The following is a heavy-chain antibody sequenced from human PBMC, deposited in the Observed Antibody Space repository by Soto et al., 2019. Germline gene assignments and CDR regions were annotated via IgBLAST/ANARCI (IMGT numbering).Heavy chain of an antibody. J-gene: IGHJ4*02. V-gene: IGHV1-18*04. CDR2: ISVYSGKT. D-gene: IGHD6-6*01. CDR3: ARGAARPADYFDY. CDR1: GYTFSSYG. Sequence: QVQLVQSGAEVKKPGASVKVSCKASGYTFSSYGITWVRQAPGQGLEWMGWISVYSGKTSYAQKLQDRVTMSTDTSTSTAYMELRSLRSDDTAFYYCARGAARPADYFDYWGQGTLVTVSS.